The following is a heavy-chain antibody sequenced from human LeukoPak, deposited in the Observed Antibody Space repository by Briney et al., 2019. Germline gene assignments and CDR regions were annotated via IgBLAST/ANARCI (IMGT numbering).Heavy chain of an antibody. CDR1: GFTFSSYE. Sequence: GGSLRLSCAASGFTFSSYEMNWVRQAPGKGLEWVSYISSSGSTIYYPDPVKCRFTISRDNAKNSLYMQMNSLRAEDTAVYYCARERGSYFDYWGQGTLVTVSS. CDR3: ARERGSYFDY. V-gene: IGHV3-48*03. D-gene: IGHD3-16*01. J-gene: IGHJ4*02. CDR2: ISSSGSTI.